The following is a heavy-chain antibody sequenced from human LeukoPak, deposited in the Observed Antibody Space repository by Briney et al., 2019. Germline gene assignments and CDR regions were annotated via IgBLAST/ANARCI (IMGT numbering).Heavy chain of an antibody. CDR1: GGSISSYY. CDR3: ARGGSSWCDGIDY. CDR2: IYYSGST. J-gene: IGHJ4*02. D-gene: IGHD6-13*01. Sequence: PSETLSLTCTVSGGSISSYYWNWIRQPPGKGLEWLGYIYYSGSTTYNPSLKSRVTMSVDTSKNQFSLKLNSVTAADTAVYYCARGGSSWCDGIDYWGQGTLVTVSS. V-gene: IGHV4-59*01.